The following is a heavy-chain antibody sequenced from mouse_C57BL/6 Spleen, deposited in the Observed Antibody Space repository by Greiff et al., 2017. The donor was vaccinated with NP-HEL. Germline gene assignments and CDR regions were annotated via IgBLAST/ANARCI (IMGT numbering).Heavy chain of an antibody. CDR3: ARQSYGSSYGYFDY. D-gene: IGHD1-1*01. V-gene: IGHV5-12*01. CDR2: ISNGGGST. J-gene: IGHJ2*01. CDR1: GFTFSDYY. Sequence: EVMLVESGGGLVQPGGSLKLSCAASGFTFSDYYMYWVRQTPEKRLEWVAYISNGGGSTYYPDTVKGRFTISRDNAKNTLYLQMSRLKSEDTAMYYCARQSYGSSYGYFDYWGQGTTLTVSS.